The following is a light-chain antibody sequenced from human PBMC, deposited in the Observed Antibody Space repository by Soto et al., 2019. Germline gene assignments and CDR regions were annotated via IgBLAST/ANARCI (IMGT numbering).Light chain of an antibody. CDR2: DAS. CDR1: QDIGSA. J-gene: IGKJ4*01. V-gene: IGKV1-13*02. CDR3: QQFNGFPLT. Sequence: IQLTQSPSSLSASVGDRVTITCRAGQDIGSALAWYQQRPGKAPKLLLYDASNLEAGVPSRFSGSGSGTDFTLTITSLRPEDFATYYCQQFNGFPLTFGGGTKVRIK.